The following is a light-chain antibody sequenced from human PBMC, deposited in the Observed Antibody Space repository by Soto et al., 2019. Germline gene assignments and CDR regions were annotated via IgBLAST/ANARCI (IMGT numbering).Light chain of an antibody. CDR2: ENN. Sequence: QSVLTRPPSVSAAPGQKVTISCSGSNSNIGNNYVSWYQQLPGTAPKLLIYENNKRPSGIPDRFSGSKSGTSATLGITGLQTGDEADYYCGTWDSSLSGGVFGGGTKLTVL. CDR3: GTWDSSLSGGV. CDR1: NSNIGNNY. V-gene: IGLV1-51*02. J-gene: IGLJ2*01.